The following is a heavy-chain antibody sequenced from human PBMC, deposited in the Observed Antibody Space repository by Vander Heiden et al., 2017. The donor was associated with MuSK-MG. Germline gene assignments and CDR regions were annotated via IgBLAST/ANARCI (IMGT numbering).Heavy chain of an antibody. CDR1: GYTFTSYD. CDR3: AGPLDAVDDHGFDY. J-gene: IGHJ4*02. Sequence: QVQLVQSGAEVKKAGASVKVSCKASGYTFTSYDINWVRQAPGQGLEWLGWMNPTSGTPGYARKVRGRVTVTRNTSIMTAYMELTRLTPEDTAVYYGAGPLDAVDDHGFDYCGLGGLFPVST. CDR2: MNPTSGTP. D-gene: IGHD5-18*01. V-gene: IGHV1-8*01.